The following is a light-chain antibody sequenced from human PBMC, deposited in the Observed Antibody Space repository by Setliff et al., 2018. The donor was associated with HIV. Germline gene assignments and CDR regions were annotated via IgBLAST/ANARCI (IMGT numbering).Light chain of an antibody. CDR2: DVS. Sequence: QSALTRPASVSGSPGQSITISCTGTSSDVGGYNFVSWYQQHPGKAPKLMIYDVSNRPSGVSNRFSGSKSGNTASLTISGLQAEDEADYYCSSYAGSSTQVLGTGTKVTVL. J-gene: IGLJ1*01. V-gene: IGLV2-14*03. CDR3: SSYAGSSTQV. CDR1: SSDVGGYNF.